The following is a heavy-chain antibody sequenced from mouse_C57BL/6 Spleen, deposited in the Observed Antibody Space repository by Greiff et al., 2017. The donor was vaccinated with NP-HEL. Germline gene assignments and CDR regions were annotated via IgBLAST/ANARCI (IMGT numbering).Heavy chain of an antibody. CDR3: ARCPYYYGPFDY. CDR2: INPNNGGT. J-gene: IGHJ2*01. D-gene: IGHD1-1*01. CDR1: GYTFTDYY. V-gene: IGHV1-26*01. Sequence: VQLQQSGPELVKPGASVKISCKASGYTFTDYYMNWVKQSHGKSLEWIGDINPNNGGTSYNQKFKGKATLTVDKSSSTAYMELRSLTSEDSAVYYCARCPYYYGPFDYWGQGTTLTVSS.